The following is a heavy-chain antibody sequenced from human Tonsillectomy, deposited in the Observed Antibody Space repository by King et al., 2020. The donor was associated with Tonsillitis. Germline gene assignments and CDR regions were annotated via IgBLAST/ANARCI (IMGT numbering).Heavy chain of an antibody. CDR1: GFTFSNYG. Sequence: VQLVESGGGVVQPERSLRLSCAASGFTFSNYGMHWVRQAPGKGLEWVAVISYDGSNKYYADSVKGRFTISRDNSKNTLYLQMNSQRAEDTAVYYCAKDREEWELPGDYWGQGTLVTVSS. J-gene: IGHJ4*02. CDR2: ISYDGSNK. V-gene: IGHV3-30*18. CDR3: AKDREEWELPGDY. D-gene: IGHD1-26*01.